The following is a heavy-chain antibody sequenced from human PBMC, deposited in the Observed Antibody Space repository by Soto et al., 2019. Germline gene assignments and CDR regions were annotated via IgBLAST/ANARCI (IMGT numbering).Heavy chain of an antibody. J-gene: IGHJ4*02. CDR1: GFTFSSYG. D-gene: IGHD2-2*01. Sequence: QVQLVESGGGVVQPGRSLRLSCAASGFTFSSYGMHWVRQAPGKGLEWVAVIWDDGSNKYYADSVKGRFTISRDNSKNTLYRQMNSLRAEDTAVYYCARGYCSSTSCAYRGIDYWGQGTLVTVSS. V-gene: IGHV3-33*01. CDR3: ARGYCSSTSCAYRGIDY. CDR2: IWDDGSNK.